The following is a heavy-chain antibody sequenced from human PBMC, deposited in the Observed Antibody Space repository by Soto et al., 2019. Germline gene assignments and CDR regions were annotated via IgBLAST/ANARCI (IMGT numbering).Heavy chain of an antibody. CDR1: GGSFSNYV. V-gene: IGHV1-69*01. CDR2: ITPIFGST. Sequence: QVHLVQSGAEVKKPGSSVKVSCKASGGSFSNYVVTWVRQTPGQGLEWVGAITPIFGSTHYAQKFYDRVTITTVEDATTASIELPSLRSHDTAVYYCAREDIVVYRIAYYGIDVWGQGTTVIVSS. CDR3: AREDIVVYRIAYYGIDV. D-gene: IGHD3-22*01. J-gene: IGHJ6*02.